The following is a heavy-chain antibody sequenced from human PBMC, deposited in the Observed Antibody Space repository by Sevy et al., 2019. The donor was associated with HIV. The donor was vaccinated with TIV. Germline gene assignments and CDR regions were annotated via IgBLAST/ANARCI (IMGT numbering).Heavy chain of an antibody. CDR1: GFTFDDYT. V-gene: IGHV3-43*01. D-gene: IGHD2-15*01. CDR3: AKDISGEGYLGSGYFDY. Sequence: GGSLSLSCAASGFTFDDYTMNWVRQPPGKGLEWVSLITWDGGSTYYAASVKGRFTISRENSKNSLYLQMNSLRTEDTALYYCAKDISGEGYLGSGYFDYWGQGTLVTVSS. J-gene: IGHJ4*02. CDR2: ITWDGGST.